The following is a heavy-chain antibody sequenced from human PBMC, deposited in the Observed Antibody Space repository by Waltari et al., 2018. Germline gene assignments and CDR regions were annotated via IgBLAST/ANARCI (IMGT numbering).Heavy chain of an antibody. CDR2: ISYSGST. D-gene: IGHD3-3*02. CDR1: GGSISRSSYS. Sequence: QLQLQESGPGLVKPSETLSLTCTVSGGSISRSSYSWGWIRQPPGKGLEWIGSISYSGSTYYNTSLMSRVTISVDTSKNQFSLKLTSVIAAETAVFYCARFSKSANWIDPWGQGTLVTVSS. J-gene: IGHJ5*02. V-gene: IGHV4-39*01. CDR3: ARFSKSANWIDP.